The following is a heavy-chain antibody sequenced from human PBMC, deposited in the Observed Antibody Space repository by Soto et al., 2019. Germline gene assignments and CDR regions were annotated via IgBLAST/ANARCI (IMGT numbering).Heavy chain of an antibody. Sequence: QVQLVESGGGVVQPGRSLRLSCAASGFTFSSYGMHWVRQAPGKGLEWVAVIWYDGSNKYYADSVKGRFTISRDNSKNTLYLQMNSLRAEDTAVYYCAREYSSSWYDAFDIWGQWTMVTVSS. J-gene: IGHJ3*02. V-gene: IGHV3-33*01. CDR1: GFTFSSYG. CDR3: AREYSSSWYDAFDI. CDR2: IWYDGSNK. D-gene: IGHD6-13*01.